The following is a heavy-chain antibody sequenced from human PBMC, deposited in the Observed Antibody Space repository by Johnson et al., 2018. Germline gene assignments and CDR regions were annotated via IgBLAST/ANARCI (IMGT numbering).Heavy chain of an antibody. V-gene: IGHV3-33*05. D-gene: IGHD3-3*01. CDR1: GFTFSKFG. Sequence: QVQLVQSGGGVVQPGRSLRLSCVASGFTFSKFGIHWVRQAPGKGLEWVALISYDGSNKYYADFVKGRFTISRDNSKNTAYLQMNSLKTEDTAVYYCRRFYDCWGGSTTRYGMDVWGQGTTVTVSS. J-gene: IGHJ6*02. CDR3: RRFYDCWGGSTTRYGMDV. CDR2: ISYDGSNK.